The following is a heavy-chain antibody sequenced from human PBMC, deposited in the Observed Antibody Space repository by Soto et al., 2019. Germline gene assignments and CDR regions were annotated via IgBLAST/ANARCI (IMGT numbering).Heavy chain of an antibody. Sequence: QLQLQESGPGLVKPSETLSLTCTVSGGSISSSSYYWGWIRQPPGKGLEWIGSIYYSGSTYYNPSLKSRVTISVDTSKNQFSLKLSSVTAADTAVYYCASQRTAYYYYGMDVWGPGTTVTVSS. V-gene: IGHV4-39*01. CDR1: GGSISSSSYY. CDR3: ASQRTAYYYYGMDV. CDR2: IYYSGST. J-gene: IGHJ6*02. D-gene: IGHD1-1*01.